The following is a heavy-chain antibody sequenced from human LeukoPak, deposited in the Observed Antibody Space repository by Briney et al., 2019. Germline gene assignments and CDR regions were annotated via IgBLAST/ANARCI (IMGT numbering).Heavy chain of an antibody. D-gene: IGHD5-18*01. J-gene: IGHJ4*02. CDR1: GGTFSSYA. CDR2: IIPIFGTA. CDR3: ARGVGGTAMVTY. V-gene: IGHV1-69*13. Sequence: SVKVSCKASGGTFSSYAFSWVRQAPGQGLEWMGGIIPIFGTANYAQKFQGRVTITADESTSTAYMELSSLRSEDTAVYYCARGVGGTAMVTYWGQGTLVTVSS.